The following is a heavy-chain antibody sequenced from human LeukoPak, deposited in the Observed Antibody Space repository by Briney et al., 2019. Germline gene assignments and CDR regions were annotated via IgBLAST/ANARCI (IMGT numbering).Heavy chain of an antibody. CDR3: ARDPGRGYSGYT. J-gene: IGHJ5*02. D-gene: IGHD5-12*01. V-gene: IGHV1-69*04. CDR2: IIPILGIA. Sequence: RASVKVSCKASGGTFSSYAISWVRQAPGQGLEWMGRIIPILGIANYAQKFQGRVTITADKSTSTAYMELSSLRSEDTAVYYCARDPGRGYSGYTWGQGTLVTVSS. CDR1: GGTFSSYA.